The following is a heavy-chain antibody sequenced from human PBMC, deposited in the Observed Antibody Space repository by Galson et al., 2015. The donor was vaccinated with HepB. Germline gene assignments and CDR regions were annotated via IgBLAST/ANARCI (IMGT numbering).Heavy chain of an antibody. J-gene: IGHJ4*02. CDR2: ISASGFST. D-gene: IGHD3-16*01. Sequence: SLRLSCAASGFTFSSYAMNWVRQAPGKGLEWVSVISASGFSTFYADSVKGRFTISRDNSKNTLFLQMSSLRAEDTAVYYCAKNGPYPDYVISNLIFDFWGQGTLVTASS. V-gene: IGHV3-23*01. CDR1: GFTFSSYA. CDR3: AKNGPYPDYVISNLIFDF.